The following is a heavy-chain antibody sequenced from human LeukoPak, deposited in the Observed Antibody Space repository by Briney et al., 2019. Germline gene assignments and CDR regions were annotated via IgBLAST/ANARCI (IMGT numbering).Heavy chain of an antibody. J-gene: IGHJ3*02. Sequence: GESLKISCKGSGYSFTSYWIGWVRQMPGKGLEWMGIIYPGDSDTRYSPSFQGQVTISADKSISTAYLQWSSLKASDTAMYYCARRRRYYYGSGSYTDDAFDIWGQGTMVTVSS. D-gene: IGHD3-10*01. CDR3: ARRRRYYYGSGSYTDDAFDI. V-gene: IGHV5-51*01. CDR1: GYSFTSYW. CDR2: IYPGDSDT.